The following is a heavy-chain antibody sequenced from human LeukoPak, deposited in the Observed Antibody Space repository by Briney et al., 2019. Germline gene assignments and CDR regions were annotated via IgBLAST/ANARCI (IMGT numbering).Heavy chain of an antibody. CDR1: GFTFSDYY. Sequence: GGSLRLSRAGSGFTFSDYYMSWIRQAPGKGLEWVSYISSSDTTIYYADSVKGRFTIPRDNAQNSLYLQMNTLRADDTAVYYCARADCSSTSCYELDYWGQGTLVTVSS. CDR3: ARADCSSTSCYELDY. V-gene: IGHV3-11*04. CDR2: ISSSDTTI. J-gene: IGHJ4*02. D-gene: IGHD2-2*01.